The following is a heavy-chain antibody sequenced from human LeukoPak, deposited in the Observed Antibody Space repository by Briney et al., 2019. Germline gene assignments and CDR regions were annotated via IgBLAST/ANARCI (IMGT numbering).Heavy chain of an antibody. J-gene: IGHJ6*03. CDR3: ARGARMATTADYYYYYMDV. CDR1: GGTFSSYA. D-gene: IGHD5-24*01. V-gene: IGHV1-69*05. CDR2: IIPIFGTA. Sequence: SVKVSCKASGGTFSSYAISWVRQAPGQGLEWMGRIIPIFGTANYAQKFQGRVTTTTDESTSTAYMELSSLRSEDTAVYYCARGARMATTADYYYYYMDVWGKGTTVTVSS.